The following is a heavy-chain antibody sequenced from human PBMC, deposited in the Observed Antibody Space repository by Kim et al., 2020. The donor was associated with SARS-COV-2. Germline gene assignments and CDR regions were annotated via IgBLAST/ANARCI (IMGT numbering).Heavy chain of an antibody. Sequence: SETLSLTCTVSGGSISSSSYYWGWIRQPPGKGLEWIGSIYYSGSTYYNPSLKSRVTISVDTSKNQFSLKLSSVTAADTAVYYCARLGYYYDSKDYWGQGTLVTVSS. D-gene: IGHD3-22*01. CDR1: GGSISSSSYY. J-gene: IGHJ4*02. CDR3: ARLGYYYDSKDY. V-gene: IGHV4-39*01. CDR2: IYYSGST.